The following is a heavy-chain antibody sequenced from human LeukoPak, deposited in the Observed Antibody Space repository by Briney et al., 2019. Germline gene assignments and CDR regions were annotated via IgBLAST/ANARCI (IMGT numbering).Heavy chain of an antibody. CDR3: VRDRGGSGWYYFDY. D-gene: IGHD6-19*01. CDR1: GFTFSIYA. J-gene: IGHJ4*02. CDR2: ISYNGSQT. Sequence: GGSLRLSCAASGFTFSIYAMHWVRQGPGKGLDHVSGISYNGSQTYYGNSVKDRFTISRDNARNTVYLQMASLRVDDMAVYYCVRDRGGSGWYYFDYWGQGILVTVSS. V-gene: IGHV3-64*01.